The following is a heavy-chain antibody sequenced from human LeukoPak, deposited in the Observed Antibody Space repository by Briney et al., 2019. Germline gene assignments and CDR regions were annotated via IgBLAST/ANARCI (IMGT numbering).Heavy chain of an antibody. V-gene: IGHV3-48*03. D-gene: IGHD6-19*01. CDR2: ISSSGSTI. Sequence: GGXLRLSCAASGFTFSSYEMNWVRQAPGKGLEGVSYISSSGSTIYYADSVKGGFTISRDNAKNSLYLQMNSLRAEDTAVYYCARFSSGWLLVDYWGQGTLVTVSS. J-gene: IGHJ4*02. CDR3: ARFSSGWLLVDY. CDR1: GFTFSSYE.